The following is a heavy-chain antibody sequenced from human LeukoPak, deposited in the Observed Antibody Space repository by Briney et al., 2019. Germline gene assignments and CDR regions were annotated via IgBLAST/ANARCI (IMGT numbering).Heavy chain of an antibody. CDR3: ARVNPTSSGFYAN. V-gene: IGHV3-23*01. CDR1: GFTFSSYA. Sequence: GGSLRLSCAASGFTFSSYAMSWVRQAPGKGLGWVSAISGSGVSTSYADSVKGRFTISRDNAKNSLYLQMSSLRADDTAVYYCARVNPTSSGFYANWGQGTLVTVSS. CDR2: ISGSGVST. J-gene: IGHJ4*02. D-gene: IGHD3-22*01.